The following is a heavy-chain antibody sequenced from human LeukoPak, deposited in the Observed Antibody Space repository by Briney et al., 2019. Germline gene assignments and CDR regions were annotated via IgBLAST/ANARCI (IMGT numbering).Heavy chain of an antibody. Sequence: GGSLRLSCAASGFTFSSYSMNWVRQAPGKGLEWVSYISSSSSTIYYADSVKGRFTISRDNAKNSRYLQMNSLRAEDTAVYYCARLGGSDAVDIWGQGTMVTVSS. D-gene: IGHD3-16*01. J-gene: IGHJ3*02. V-gene: IGHV3-48*01. CDR2: ISSSSSTI. CDR1: GFTFSSYS. CDR3: ARLGGSDAVDI.